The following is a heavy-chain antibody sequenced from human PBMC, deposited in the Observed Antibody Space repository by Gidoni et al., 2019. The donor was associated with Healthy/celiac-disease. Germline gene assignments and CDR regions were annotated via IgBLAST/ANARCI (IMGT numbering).Heavy chain of an antibody. Sequence: QVQLQESGPGLVKPSETLSLTCTVSGGSISSYYWSWIRQPPGKGLEWIGYIYYSGSTNYNPSRKSRVTISVDTSKNQFSLKLSSVTAADTAVYYCASFGRAVAGTRVEYFQHWGRGTLVTVSS. CDR1: GGSISSYY. CDR2: IYYSGST. J-gene: IGHJ1*01. D-gene: IGHD6-19*01. V-gene: IGHV4-59*01. CDR3: ASFGRAVAGTRVEYFQH.